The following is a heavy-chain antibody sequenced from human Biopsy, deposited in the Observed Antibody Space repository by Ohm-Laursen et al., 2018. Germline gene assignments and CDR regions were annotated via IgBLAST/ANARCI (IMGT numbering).Heavy chain of an antibody. CDR2: ISYSRDT. CDR3: ARAAFGPFDS. D-gene: IGHD3-16*01. J-gene: IGHJ4*02. V-gene: IGHV4-59*12. CDR1: GGSISGSS. Sequence: GTLSLTCTVSGGSISGSSWSWIRQAPGKGLEWIGYISYSRDTNYNPSLKSRITISVDTSKNQFSLRLSSVTAADTAVYYCARAAFGPFDSWGQGALVIVST.